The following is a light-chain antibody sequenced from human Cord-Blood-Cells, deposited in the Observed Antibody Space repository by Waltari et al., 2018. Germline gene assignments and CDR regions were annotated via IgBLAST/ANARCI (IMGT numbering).Light chain of an antibody. CDR2: KAC. V-gene: IGKV1-5*03. Sequence: DIQMTQSTYILSASVADRVSITCGASQSISSWLDWYQQKPGKAPKLLIYKACSLESGVPSRFSGSGSWTEFTLTISSLQPDDFATYYCQQYNSYSLYTFGQGTKLEIK. CDR3: QQYNSYSLYT. CDR1: QSISSW. J-gene: IGKJ2*01.